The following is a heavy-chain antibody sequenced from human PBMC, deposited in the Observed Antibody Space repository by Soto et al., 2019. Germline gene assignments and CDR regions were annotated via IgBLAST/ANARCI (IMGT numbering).Heavy chain of an antibody. V-gene: IGHV4-39*01. CDR1: GGSISSSSYY. D-gene: IGHD7-27*01. CDR2: IYYSGST. Sequence: LSLTCTVSGGSISSSSYYWGWIRQPPGKGLEWIGSIYYSGSTYYNPSLKSRVTISVDTSKNQFSLKLSSVTAADTAVYYCARRNGGTGDFQHWGQGTLVTVSS. J-gene: IGHJ1*01. CDR3: ARRNGGTGDFQH.